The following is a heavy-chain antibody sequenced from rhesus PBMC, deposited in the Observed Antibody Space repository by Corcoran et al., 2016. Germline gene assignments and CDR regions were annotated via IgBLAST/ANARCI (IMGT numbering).Heavy chain of an antibody. CDR2: IYGGSTST. V-gene: IGHV4S10*01. CDR3: ARKIAGATISTFDY. CDR1: GGSTSDCSW. D-gene: IGHD1-14*01. Sequence: QVQLQESGPGLVTPSETLSLTCAAFGGSTSDCSWWHWIRQPPGKGLEWICYIYGGSTSTNYNPSLKSRVSISKDTSKNQFSLKVSSVTVADTAVYYCARKIAGATISTFDYWGQGVLVTVSS. J-gene: IGHJ4*01.